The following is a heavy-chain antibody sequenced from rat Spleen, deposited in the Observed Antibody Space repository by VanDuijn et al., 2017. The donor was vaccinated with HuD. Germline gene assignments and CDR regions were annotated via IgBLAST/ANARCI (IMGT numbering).Heavy chain of an antibody. J-gene: IGHJ2*01. CDR2: ISPSGGST. CDR1: GFTFSNYD. Sequence: EVQLVESGGGLVQPGRSLKLSCAASGFTFSNYDMAWVRQAPTKGLEWVASISPSGGSTYYRDSVKGRFTVSRDNAKSTLYLQMDSLRSEDTATYYCARLCDYYYDGSYSPGYYFDYWGQGVMVTVSS. D-gene: IGHD1-12*02. V-gene: IGHV5-25*01. CDR3: ARLCDYYYDGSYSPGYYFDY.